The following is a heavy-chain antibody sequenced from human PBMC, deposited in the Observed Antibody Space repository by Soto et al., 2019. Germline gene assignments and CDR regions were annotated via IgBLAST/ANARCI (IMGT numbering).Heavy chain of an antibody. J-gene: IGHJ4*02. CDR3: ARPGSTSGWYYFDY. CDR2: ISYSGST. Sequence: PSETLSLTCTVSGGSISSDSYYWGWVRQPPGKGLEWIGSISYSGSTYYNLSLKSRVTMSVDTSKNQFSLKLSSVTATDTAVYYCARPGSTSGWYYFDYWGQGTLVTVSS. V-gene: IGHV4-39*01. D-gene: IGHD6-19*01. CDR1: GGSISSDSYY.